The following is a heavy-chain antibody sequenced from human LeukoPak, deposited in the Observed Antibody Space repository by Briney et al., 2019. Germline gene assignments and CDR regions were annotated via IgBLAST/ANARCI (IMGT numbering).Heavy chain of an antibody. J-gene: IGHJ4*02. Sequence: SETLSLTCAVYGGSFSGYYWSWIRQPPGKGLEWIGEINHSGSTNYNPSLKSRVTISVDTSKNQFSLKLSSVTAADTAVYYCAGERITIFGVVIRPDYWGQGTLVTVSS. CDR2: INHSGST. CDR3: AGERITIFGVVIRPDY. CDR1: GGSFSGYY. D-gene: IGHD3-3*01. V-gene: IGHV4-34*01.